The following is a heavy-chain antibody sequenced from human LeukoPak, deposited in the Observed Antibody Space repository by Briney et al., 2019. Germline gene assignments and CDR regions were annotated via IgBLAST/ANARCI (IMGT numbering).Heavy chain of an antibody. CDR1: GGSISSGSYY. CDR3: ARVSDFWSGWSAFDI. D-gene: IGHD3-3*01. CDR2: IYTSGST. Sequence: SQTLSLTCTVSGGSISSGSYYWSWIRQPARKGLEWIGRIYTSGSTNYNPSLKSRVTISVDTSKNQFSLKLSSVTAADTAVYYCARVSDFWSGWSAFDIWGQGTMVTVSS. V-gene: IGHV4-61*02. J-gene: IGHJ3*02.